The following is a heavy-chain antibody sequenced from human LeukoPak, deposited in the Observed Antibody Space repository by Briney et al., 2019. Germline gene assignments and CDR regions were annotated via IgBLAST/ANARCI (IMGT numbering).Heavy chain of an antibody. Sequence: SETLSLTCTVSGGSINNYYWKWIRQPAGKGLEWIGRIYTSGSTNYNPSLKSRVTMSVDTPKNQFSLKLSSVTAADTAVYYCAMTTVTFDAFDIWGQGTMVTVSS. CDR3: AMTTVTFDAFDI. CDR1: GGSINNYY. D-gene: IGHD4-17*01. V-gene: IGHV4-4*07. CDR2: IYTSGST. J-gene: IGHJ3*02.